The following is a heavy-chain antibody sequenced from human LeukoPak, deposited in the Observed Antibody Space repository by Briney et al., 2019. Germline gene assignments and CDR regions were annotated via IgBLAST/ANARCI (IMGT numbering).Heavy chain of an antibody. J-gene: IGHJ3*02. CDR3: ARDSRVLYAFDI. Sequence: SETLSLTCTVSGGSISRYYWSWIRQPPGKGLEWIGYIYYSGSTNYNPSLKSRVTISVDTSKNQFSLKLSSVTAADTAVYYCARDSRVLYAFDIWGQGTMVTVSS. CDR1: GGSISRYY. V-gene: IGHV4-59*01. D-gene: IGHD4/OR15-4a*01. CDR2: IYYSGST.